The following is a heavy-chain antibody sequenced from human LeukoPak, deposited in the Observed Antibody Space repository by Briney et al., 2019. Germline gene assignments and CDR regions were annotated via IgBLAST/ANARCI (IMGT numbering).Heavy chain of an antibody. CDR2: ISYDGSNK. J-gene: IGHJ6*02. CDR3: ARNMITFGGVITTEPYYGMDV. CDR1: GFTFSSYG. D-gene: IGHD3-16*02. V-gene: IGHV3-30*03. Sequence: GGSLRLSCAASGFTFSSYGMHWVRQAPGKGLEWVAVISYDGSNKYYADSMKGRFTVSRDNAKNSLYLQMNSLRAEDTALYHCARNMITFGGVITTEPYYGMDVWGQGTTVTVSS.